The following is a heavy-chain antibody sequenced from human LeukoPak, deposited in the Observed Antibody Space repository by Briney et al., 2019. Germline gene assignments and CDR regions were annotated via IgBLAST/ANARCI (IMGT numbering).Heavy chain of an antibody. V-gene: IGHV3-23*01. CDR2: ISGSGGST. Sequence: TGGSLRLPCAASGFTFSNYAMSWVRQAPGKGLEWVSAISGSGGSTYYADSVKGRFTISRDNSKNTLYLQMNSLRAEDTAVYYCAKLVTYCSGGSCYSWFDPWGQGTLVTVSS. D-gene: IGHD2-15*01. CDR1: GFTFSNYA. J-gene: IGHJ5*02. CDR3: AKLVTYCSGGSCYSWFDP.